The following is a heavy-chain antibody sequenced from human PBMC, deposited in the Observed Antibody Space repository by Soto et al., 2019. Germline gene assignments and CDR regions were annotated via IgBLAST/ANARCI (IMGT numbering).Heavy chain of an antibody. CDR1: GFTFSSYG. V-gene: IGHV3-33*01. Sequence: QVQLVESGGGVVQPGRSLRLSCAASGFTFSSYGMHWVRQAPGKGLEWVAVIWYDGSNKYYADSVKGRFTISRDNSKNTLSLQMNSLRAEDTAVYYCARQGSPNYGMDVWGQGTTVTVSS. J-gene: IGHJ6*02. CDR3: ARQGSPNYGMDV. CDR2: IWYDGSNK.